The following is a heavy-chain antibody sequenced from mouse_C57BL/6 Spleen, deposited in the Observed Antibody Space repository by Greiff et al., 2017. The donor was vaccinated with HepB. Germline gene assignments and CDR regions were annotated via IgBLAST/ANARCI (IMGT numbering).Heavy chain of an antibody. V-gene: IGHV1-52*01. CDR2: IDPSDSET. D-gene: IGHD1-1*01. Sequence: QVQLQQPGAELVRPGSSVKLSCKASGYTFTSYWMHWVKQRPIQGLEWIGNIDPSDSETHYNQKFKDKATLTVDKSSSTAYMQLSSLTSEDSAVYYCARDYGSSGDYFDYWGQGTTLTVSS. CDR3: ARDYGSSGDYFDY. J-gene: IGHJ2*01. CDR1: GYTFTSYW.